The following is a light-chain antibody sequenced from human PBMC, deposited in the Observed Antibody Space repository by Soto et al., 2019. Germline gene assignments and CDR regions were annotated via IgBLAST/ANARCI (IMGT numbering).Light chain of an antibody. CDR2: TVA. CDR3: QQTLSFPPT. CDR1: QAIDSW. J-gene: IGKJ1*01. V-gene: IGKV1-12*01. Sequence: DIQMTQSPSSVSASVGDRVTITCRASQAIDSWLAWYQQKPGEAPKLVSFTVALLHSGVPPRFSGSGSGTAFTLPISSLQPEDFATYYCQQTLSFPPTFGQGTKV.